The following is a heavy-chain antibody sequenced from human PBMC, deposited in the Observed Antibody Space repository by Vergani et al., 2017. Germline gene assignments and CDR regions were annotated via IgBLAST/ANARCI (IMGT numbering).Heavy chain of an antibody. Sequence: QVHLEHSGTEVKKPGSSVKVSCKVSGDIFNTYTVTWVRQAPGQGLEWMGRIIPIIRLATSAQKFQDRVKITGDTSTNTVYMEMNNLRSEDTAVYYCARVSPGDNSGWEPFDYWGQGTLVTVSS. D-gene: IGHD6-19*01. V-gene: IGHV1-69*02. CDR3: ARVSPGDNSGWEPFDY. J-gene: IGHJ4*02. CDR2: IIPIIRLA. CDR1: GDIFNTYT.